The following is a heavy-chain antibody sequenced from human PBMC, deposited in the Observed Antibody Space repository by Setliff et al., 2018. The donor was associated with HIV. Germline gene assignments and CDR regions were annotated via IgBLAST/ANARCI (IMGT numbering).Heavy chain of an antibody. D-gene: IGHD6-13*01. CDR1: YGSISGHY. CDR2: IHHSGGT. V-gene: IGHV4-59*11. J-gene: IGHJ4*02. Sequence: SETLSLTCTVSYGSISGHYWTWIRQPPGKGLEWIGYIHHSGGTQYNPSLMSRLTMSVDSSKNQFSLSLSSVTAADTAVYFCARLPDINSWPFDYWARGTLVTVSS. CDR3: ARLPDINSWPFDY.